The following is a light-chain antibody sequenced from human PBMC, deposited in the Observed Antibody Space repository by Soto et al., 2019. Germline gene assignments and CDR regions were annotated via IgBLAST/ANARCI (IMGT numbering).Light chain of an antibody. Sequence: QSVLTQPASVSGSPGKSITISCTGTSSDVGGYNYVSWSQQHPGKAPQLMIYEVSNRPSGVSNRFSGSKSGNTASLTISGLQAEDEADYYCSSYTSSSTYVFGTGTKVTVL. CDR3: SSYTSSSTYV. V-gene: IGLV2-14*01. CDR1: SSDVGGYNY. J-gene: IGLJ1*01. CDR2: EVS.